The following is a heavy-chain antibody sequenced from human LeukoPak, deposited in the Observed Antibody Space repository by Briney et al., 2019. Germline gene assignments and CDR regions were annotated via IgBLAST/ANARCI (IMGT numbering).Heavy chain of an antibody. Sequence: PSETLSLTCTVSGGSISSYYWSWIRQPPGKGLEWIGYIYYSGSTNYNPSLKSRVTISVDTSKNQFSLKLSSVTAADTAVYYCARSYCGGDCSPSIVNWFDPWGQGTLVTVSS. V-gene: IGHV4-59*08. CDR1: GGSISSYY. D-gene: IGHD2-21*02. CDR3: ARSYCGGDCSPSIVNWFDP. J-gene: IGHJ5*02. CDR2: IYYSGST.